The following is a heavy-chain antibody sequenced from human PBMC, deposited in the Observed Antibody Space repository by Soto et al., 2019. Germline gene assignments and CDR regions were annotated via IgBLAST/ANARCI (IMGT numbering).Heavy chain of an antibody. V-gene: IGHV4-4*02. CDR3: ARDTTYYYDSSGYYGSNWFDP. CDR2: IYHSGST. J-gene: IGHJ5*02. CDR1: GGSISSSNW. D-gene: IGHD3-22*01. Sequence: QVQLQESGPGLVKPSGTLSLTCAVSGGSISSSNWWSWVRQPPGKGLEWIGEIYHSGSTNYNPSLKSRVTISVDKSKNQFSLKLSSVTAADTAVYYCARDTTYYYDSSGYYGSNWFDPWGQGTLVTVSS.